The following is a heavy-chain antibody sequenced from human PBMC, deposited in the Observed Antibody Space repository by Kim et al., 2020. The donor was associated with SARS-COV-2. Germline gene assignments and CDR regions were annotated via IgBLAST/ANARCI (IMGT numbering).Heavy chain of an antibody. CDR3: ARGRYYYYGMDV. V-gene: IGHV3-21*01. Sequence: YANSVKGRFTSSRDNAKNSLYLQMNSLRAEDTAVYYCARGRYYYYGMDVWGQGTTVTVSS. J-gene: IGHJ6*02.